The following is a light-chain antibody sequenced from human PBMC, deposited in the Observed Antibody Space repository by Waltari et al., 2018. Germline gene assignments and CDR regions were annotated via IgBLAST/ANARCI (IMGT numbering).Light chain of an antibody. J-gene: IGLJ2*01. CDR1: SGINVGAYR. V-gene: IGLV5-45*03. Sequence: QAVLTQPSSLSASPGASASLTCTLRSGINVGAYRLSWYQHQPGSPPQYLLRYKSDSDKGLGSGVPSRFSGSKDASANAGILLISGLQSDDEADYYCMIFHGNAWVFGGGTKLTVL. CDR2: YKSDSDK. CDR3: MIFHGNAWV.